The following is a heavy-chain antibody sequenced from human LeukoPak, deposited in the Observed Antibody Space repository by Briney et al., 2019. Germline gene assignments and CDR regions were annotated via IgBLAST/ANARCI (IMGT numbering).Heavy chain of an antibody. V-gene: IGHV3-30*02. J-gene: IGHJ5*02. CDR2: IRYDGSNK. CDR3: AKILGIAVAGTNWFDP. Sequence: PGGSLRLSCAASGFTFSSYGMHWVRQAPGEGLEWVAFIRYDGSNKYYADSVKGRFTISRDNSKNTLYLQMNSLRAEDTAVYYCAKILGIAVAGTNWFDPWGQGTLVTVSS. D-gene: IGHD6-19*01. CDR1: GFTFSSYG.